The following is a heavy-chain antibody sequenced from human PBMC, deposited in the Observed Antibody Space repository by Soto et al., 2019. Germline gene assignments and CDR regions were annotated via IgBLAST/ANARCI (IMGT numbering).Heavy chain of an antibody. CDR2: ISAYNGNT. J-gene: IGHJ5*02. CDR1: GYTFTSYG. Sequence: QVQLVQSGAEVKKPGASVKVSCKASGYTFTSYGISWVRQAPGQGLEWMGWISAYNGNTNYAQKLQGRVTMTTDTSTSXVYXEXTSLRSDDTAVYYCARDWGREYDILPGYSTYNWFDPWGQGTLVTVSS. V-gene: IGHV1-18*01. CDR3: ARDWGREYDILPGYSTYNWFDP. D-gene: IGHD3-9*01.